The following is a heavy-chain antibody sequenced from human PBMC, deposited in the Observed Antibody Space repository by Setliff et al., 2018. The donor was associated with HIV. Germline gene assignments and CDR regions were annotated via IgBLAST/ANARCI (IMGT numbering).Heavy chain of an antibody. J-gene: IGHJ3*01. CDR2: IYPTGST. CDR1: GGSLSPYY. D-gene: IGHD2-15*01. V-gene: IGHV4-4*07. Sequence: SETLSLTCSVSGGSLSPYYWTWIRQPAGKGLEWLGRIYPTGSTIHNPSLRSRVTMSVDTSKNQFSLNLGSVTAADTAMYYCARVFPPIRGAPFGTPPGAFDVWGQGTTVTVSS. CDR3: ARVFPPIRGAPFGTPPGAFDV.